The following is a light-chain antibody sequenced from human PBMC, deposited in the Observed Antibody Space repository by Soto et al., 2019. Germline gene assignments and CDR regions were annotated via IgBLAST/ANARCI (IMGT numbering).Light chain of an antibody. Sequence: EIVLTQSPGTLSLSPGERATLSCRASQSLSSSYLAWYQQKPGQAPRLLIFGASSRVTGIPDRFGGAGSGTDFTLTISRLEPVDFAMYYCQHYGGSPGTFGQGTKVDIK. CDR1: QSLSSSY. J-gene: IGKJ1*01. CDR3: QHYGGSPGT. CDR2: GAS. V-gene: IGKV3-20*01.